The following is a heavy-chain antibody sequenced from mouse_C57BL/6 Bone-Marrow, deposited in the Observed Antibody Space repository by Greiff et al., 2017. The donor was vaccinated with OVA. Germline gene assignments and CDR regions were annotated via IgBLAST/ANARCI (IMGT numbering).Heavy chain of an antibody. CDR1: GYTFTSYW. CDR3: ARGEPGPFDF. V-gene: IGHV1-50*01. Sequence: QVQLQQPGAELVKPGASVKLSCKASGYTFTSYWMQWVKQRPGQGLEWIGEIDPSDSYTNYNQKFKGKATLTVDTSSSTAYMQLSSLTSEDSAVYYCARGEPGPFDFGGQGTTLTVSA. J-gene: IGHJ2*01. CDR2: IDPSDSYT.